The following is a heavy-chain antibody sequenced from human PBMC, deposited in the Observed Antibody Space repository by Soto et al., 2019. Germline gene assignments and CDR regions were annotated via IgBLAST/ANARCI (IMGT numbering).Heavy chain of an antibody. CDR1: GFTFSSYG. CDR2: ISYDGSNK. Sequence: GGSLRLSCAASGFTFSSYGMHWVRQAPGKGLEWVAVISYDGSNKYYADSVKGRFTISRDNSKNTLYLQMNSLRAEDTAVYYCAKDSLRALPGIAVAVDYWGQGTLVTVSS. J-gene: IGHJ4*02. CDR3: AKDSLRALPGIAVAVDY. V-gene: IGHV3-30*18. D-gene: IGHD6-19*01.